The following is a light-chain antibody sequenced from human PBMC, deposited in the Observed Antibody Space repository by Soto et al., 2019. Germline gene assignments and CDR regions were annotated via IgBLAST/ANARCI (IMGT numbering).Light chain of an antibody. V-gene: IGLV1-44*01. J-gene: IGLJ7*01. CDR2: NNI. Sequence: QSVLTQPPSASGTPGQKVTISCSGSNSNIGSNTVSWFQQLPGRAPKLLLYNNIYRPPGVPDRFSGSKSGTSVSLAISGLQSEDEADYYCAAWDDSLDGHVVFGGGTQLTDL. CDR1: NSNIGSNT. CDR3: AAWDDSLDGHVV.